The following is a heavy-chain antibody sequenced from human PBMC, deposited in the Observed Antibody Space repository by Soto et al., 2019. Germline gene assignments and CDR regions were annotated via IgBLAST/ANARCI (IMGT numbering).Heavy chain of an antibody. CDR1: VVSISSGGYS. D-gene: IGHD3-10*01. V-gene: IGHV4-30-2*01. Sequence: PSETLSLTCAFSVVSISSGGYSCSWIRQPPWKGLEWIGYVFHSGSTYYSPSLQSRVTISIDGSKNQFYLELASVTAADTAVYYCARGSSGAGSDHWGQGSLVTVSS. J-gene: IGHJ4*02. CDR3: ARGSSGAGSDH. CDR2: VFHSGST.